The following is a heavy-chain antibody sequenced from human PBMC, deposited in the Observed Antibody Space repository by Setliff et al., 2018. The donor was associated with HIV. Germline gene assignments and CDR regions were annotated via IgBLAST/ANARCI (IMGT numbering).Heavy chain of an antibody. V-gene: IGHV4-38-2*02. CDR1: GYSISSGYY. J-gene: IGHJ4*02. D-gene: IGHD6-13*01. Sequence: ASETLSLTCAVSGYSISSGYYWAWLRQPPGKGLEWIATVYQSGTSYYNPSLKSRVTISVDTSKNLFSLMLLSVTAADTAVYFCARERGAAAGVPIDFWGQGTLVTVSS. CDR2: VYQSGTS. CDR3: ARERGAAAGVPIDF.